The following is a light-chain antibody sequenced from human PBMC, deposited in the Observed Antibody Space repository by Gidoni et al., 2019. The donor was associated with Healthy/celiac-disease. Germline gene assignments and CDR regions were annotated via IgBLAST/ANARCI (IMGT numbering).Light chain of an antibody. CDR1: QGISSY. J-gene: IGKJ1*01. CDR2: AAS. V-gene: IGKV1-9*01. Sequence: DIQLTQSPSFLSASVGDRVVITCRASQGISSYLAWYQQKPGKAPKLLIYAASTLQSGVPSRFSGSGSGTEFTLTISSLQPEDFATYYCQQLNSYPQTFXQXTKVEIK. CDR3: QQLNSYPQT.